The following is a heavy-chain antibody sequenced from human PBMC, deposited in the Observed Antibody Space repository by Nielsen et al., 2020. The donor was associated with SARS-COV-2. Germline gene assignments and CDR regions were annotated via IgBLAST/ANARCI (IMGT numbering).Heavy chain of an antibody. CDR3: ARVKPTGGSYYFDY. V-gene: IGHV3-20*01. Sequence: GESLKISCAASGFTFDDYGMSWVRQAPEKGLEWVSGINWNGGSTGYADSVKGRFTISRDNAKNSLYLQMNSLRAEDTALYHCARVKPTGGSYYFDYWGQGTLVTVSS. D-gene: IGHD7-27*01. CDR2: INWNGGST. CDR1: GFTFDDYG. J-gene: IGHJ4*02.